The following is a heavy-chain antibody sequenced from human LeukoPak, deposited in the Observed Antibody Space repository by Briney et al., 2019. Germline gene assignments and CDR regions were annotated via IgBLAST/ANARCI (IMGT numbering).Heavy chain of an antibody. V-gene: IGHV4-39*01. Sequence: SETLSLTCTVSGGSISTNNYYWGWIRQPPGKGLEWIGSIHYSGSTYYNPSLKSRVTISVDTSKNQFSLKLTSVTAADTAVYYCARWYSNTWKYYFDYWGQGTLVTVSS. D-gene: IGHD6-13*01. CDR2: IHYSGST. J-gene: IGHJ4*02. CDR1: GGSISTNNYY. CDR3: ARWYSNTWKYYFDY.